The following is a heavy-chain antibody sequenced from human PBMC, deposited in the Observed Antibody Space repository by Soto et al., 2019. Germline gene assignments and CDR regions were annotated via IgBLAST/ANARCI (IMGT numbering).Heavy chain of an antibody. J-gene: IGHJ6*02. D-gene: IGHD2-2*01. Sequence: GASVKVSCKASGHTFSGYYVHWVRQAPGQGLEWMGWVNPNSGGTHYAQKFQGRVSMTRDTSLSAVYMELRSLRPDDMAIYYCARDTVTSLTPYQGFYYYGMDVWGQGTTVTVSS. CDR1: GHTFSGYY. CDR2: VNPNSGGT. CDR3: ARDTVTSLTPYQGFYYYGMDV. V-gene: IGHV1-2*02.